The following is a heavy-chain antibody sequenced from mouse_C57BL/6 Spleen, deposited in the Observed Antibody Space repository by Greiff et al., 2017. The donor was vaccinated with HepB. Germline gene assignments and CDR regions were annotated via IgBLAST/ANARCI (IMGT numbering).Heavy chain of an antibody. J-gene: IGHJ1*03. Sequence: QVQLQQPGAELVKPGASVKMSCKASGYTFTSYWITWVKQRPGQGLEWIGEIYPGSGSTNYNEKFKSKATLTVDTSSSTAYMQLSSLTSEDSAVYYCARPVGYGSYWYFDVWGTGATVTVAT. CDR2: IYPGSGST. CDR1: GYTFTSYW. D-gene: IGHD1-1*01. CDR3: ARPVGYGSYWYFDV. V-gene: IGHV1-55*01.